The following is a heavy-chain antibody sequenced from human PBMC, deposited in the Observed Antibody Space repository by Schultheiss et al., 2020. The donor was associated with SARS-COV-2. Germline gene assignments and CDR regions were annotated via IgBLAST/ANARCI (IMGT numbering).Heavy chain of an antibody. Sequence: SETLSLTCTVSGGSISSYYWSWIRQPPGKELEWSGEINHSGSTNYNPSLKSRVTISVDTSKNQFSLKLSSVTAADTAVYYCARGRGPRNIVVVPAAKALYFDDWGQGTLVTVSS. CDR1: GGSISSYY. J-gene: IGHJ4*02. V-gene: IGHV4-34*01. CDR3: ARGRGPRNIVVVPAAKALYFDD. CDR2: INHSGST. D-gene: IGHD2-2*01.